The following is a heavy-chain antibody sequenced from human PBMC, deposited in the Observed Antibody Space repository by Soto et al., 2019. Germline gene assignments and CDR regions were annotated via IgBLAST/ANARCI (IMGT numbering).Heavy chain of an antibody. J-gene: IGHJ4*02. CDR3: VKVYWVATGIRYYFDY. CDR1: GFSFSTSSVG. D-gene: IGHD2-21*02. Sequence: QITLKESGPTLVKPTQTLTLTCTFSGFSFSTSSVGVGWIRQPPGKALEWLALIYWDDDKRYNPSLRNRLTITKDTSRNQVVVTMTDMDPVDTGIYYCVKVYWVATGIRYYFDYWGQGTLVTVSS. V-gene: IGHV2-5*04. CDR2: IYWDDDK.